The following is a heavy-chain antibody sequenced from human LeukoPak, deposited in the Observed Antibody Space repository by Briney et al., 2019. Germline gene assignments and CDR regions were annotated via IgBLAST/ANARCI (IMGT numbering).Heavy chain of an antibody. V-gene: IGHV3-23*01. CDR3: ARTKIAAAGTEVDY. J-gene: IGHJ4*02. CDR1: RFTFSSYA. D-gene: IGHD6-13*01. CDR2: ISGSGGST. Sequence: GGSLRLSCAASRFTFSSYAMSWVRQAPGKGLEWVSAISGSGGSTYYADSVKGRFTISRDNAKNSLYLQMNSLRAEDTAVYYCARTKIAAAGTEVDYWGQGTLVTVSS.